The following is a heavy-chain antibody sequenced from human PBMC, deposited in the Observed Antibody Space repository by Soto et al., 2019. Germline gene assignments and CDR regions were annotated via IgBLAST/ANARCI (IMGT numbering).Heavy chain of an antibody. CDR3: ARADRGQQLVLDAFDI. J-gene: IGHJ3*02. CDR2: IYHSGST. D-gene: IGHD6-13*01. V-gene: IGHV4-4*02. CDR1: GGSISSSNW. Sequence: SETLSLTCAVSGGSISSSNWWSWVRQPPGKGLEWIGEIYHSGSTNYNPSLKSQVTISVDKSKNQFSLKLSSVIAADTAVYYCARADRGQQLVLDAFDIWGQGTMVTVSS.